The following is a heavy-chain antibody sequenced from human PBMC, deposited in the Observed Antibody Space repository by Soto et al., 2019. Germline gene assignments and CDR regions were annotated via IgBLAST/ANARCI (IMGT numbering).Heavy chain of an antibody. Sequence: EVLLVESGGGLVKPGGSLRLSCAASGFTFSTYSMNWVRQAPGKGLEWVSSINTASYIYYADSVKVRFTIARDDAKNALYLQMNSLSDEDTAVYYCARDGGSCNGCGCRYFDSWGQGTLVTVSS. D-gene: IGHD2-15*01. CDR3: ARDGGSCNGCGCRYFDS. CDR2: INTASYI. J-gene: IGHJ4*02. CDR1: GFTFSTYS. V-gene: IGHV3-21*01.